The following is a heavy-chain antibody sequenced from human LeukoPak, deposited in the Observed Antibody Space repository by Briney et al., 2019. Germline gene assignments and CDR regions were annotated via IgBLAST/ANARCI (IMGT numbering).Heavy chain of an antibody. D-gene: IGHD4-17*01. CDR2: ISAYNGNT. CDR1: GYTFTSYG. Sequence: GASVKVSCKASGYTFTSYGISWVRQAPGQGLEWMGWISAYNGNTNYAQKLQGRVTMTTDTSTSTAYMGLRSLRSDDTAVYYCARVTAVYGDYGGFDYWGQGTLVTVSS. J-gene: IGHJ4*02. V-gene: IGHV1-18*01. CDR3: ARVTAVYGDYGGFDY.